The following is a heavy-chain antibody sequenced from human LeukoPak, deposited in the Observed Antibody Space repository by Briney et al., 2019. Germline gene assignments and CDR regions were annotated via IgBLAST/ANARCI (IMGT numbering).Heavy chain of an antibody. Sequence: GASVKDSCKASGYTFTSYAMNWVRQAPGQGLEWMGWINTNTGNPTYAQGFTGRFVFSLDTSVSTAYLQNSSLKAEDTAVYYCARDSSSWYNRHFDYWGQGTLVTVSS. CDR3: ARDSSSWYNRHFDY. D-gene: IGHD6-13*01. CDR1: GYTFTSYA. J-gene: IGHJ4*02. V-gene: IGHV7-4-1*02. CDR2: INTNTGNP.